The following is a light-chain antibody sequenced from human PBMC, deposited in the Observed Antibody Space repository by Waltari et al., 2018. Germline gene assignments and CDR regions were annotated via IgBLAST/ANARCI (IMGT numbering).Light chain of an antibody. J-gene: IGLJ3*02. CDR3: CSYAGSAIWV. V-gene: IGLV2-23*01. Sequence: QSALTQPASVSGSPGQSITISCTGTRRDVGRYNLVSWSQQYPGKAPKLMIYEDNKRPSGVSNRFSGSKSGNTASLTISGLQAEDEADYYCCSYAGSAIWVFGGGTKLTVL. CDR2: EDN. CDR1: RRDVGRYNL.